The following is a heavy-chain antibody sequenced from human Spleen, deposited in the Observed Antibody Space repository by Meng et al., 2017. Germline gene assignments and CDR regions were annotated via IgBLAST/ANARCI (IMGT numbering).Heavy chain of an antibody. CDR3: ARTYSSGWPKAGAFDI. D-gene: IGHD6-19*01. V-gene: IGHV4-59*01. CDR1: GGSITSYY. Sequence: SETLSLTCTVSGGSITSYYWSWIRQPPGQGLEWIGYLYYSGSTDYNPSLKSRVSISADTSKNQFSLKLTSVTAADTAVYHCARTYSSGWPKAGAFDIWGQGTMVTVSS. J-gene: IGHJ3*02. CDR2: LYYSGST.